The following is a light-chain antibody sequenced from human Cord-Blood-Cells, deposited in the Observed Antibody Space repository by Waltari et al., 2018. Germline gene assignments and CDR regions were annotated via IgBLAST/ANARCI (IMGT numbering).Light chain of an antibody. CDR1: SSDVGRYNL. J-gene: IGLJ3*02. CDR2: EGS. CDR3: CSYAGSSTWV. V-gene: IGLV2-23*01. Sequence: QSALTQPAPVSGSPGQSIPISATATSSDVGRYNLFSWYQQHPGKAPKLMIYEGSKRPSGVSNRFSGSKSGNTASLTISGLQAEDEADYYCCSYAGSSTWVFGGGTKLTVL.